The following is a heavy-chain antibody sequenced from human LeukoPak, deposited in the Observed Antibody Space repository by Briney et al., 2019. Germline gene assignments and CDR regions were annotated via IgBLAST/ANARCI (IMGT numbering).Heavy chain of an antibody. CDR1: GYTFTGYY. CDR3: ARAGYSSGWYEC. V-gene: IGHV1-2*06. D-gene: IGHD6-19*01. Sequence: ASVKVSCKASGYTFTGYYMHWVRQAPGQGLEWMERINPNSGGTNYAQKFQGRVTMTRDTSISTAYMELSRLRSDDTAVYYCARAGYSSGWYECWGQGTLVTVSS. J-gene: IGHJ5*01. CDR2: INPNSGGT.